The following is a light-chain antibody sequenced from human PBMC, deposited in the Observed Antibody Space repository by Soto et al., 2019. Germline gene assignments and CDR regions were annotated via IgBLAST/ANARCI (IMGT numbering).Light chain of an antibody. V-gene: IGKV3-20*01. CDR3: QQYGRSPYT. CDR1: QIVNRND. J-gene: IGKJ2*01. Sequence: EIVLTQSPDTLSLPPGERATLSCRASQIVNRNDLAWYQQKPGQAPRLLIYGASSRPGGIPDKFSGSGSGTDFTFTINRLEPEDFAVYYCQQYGRSPYTFAQGTKLEI. CDR2: GAS.